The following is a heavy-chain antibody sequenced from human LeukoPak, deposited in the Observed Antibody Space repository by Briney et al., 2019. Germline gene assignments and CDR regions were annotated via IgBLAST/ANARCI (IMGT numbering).Heavy chain of an antibody. CDR2: IYTSGST. J-gene: IGHJ3*02. CDR1: GGSISSYY. V-gene: IGHV4-4*07. CDR3: ARDGDDYGPSGAFDI. Sequence: KASETLSLTGTGSGGSISSYYWSWLRQPAGKGLEWIGRIYTSGSTNYNPSLKSRVTISVDTSKNQFSLKLSSVTAADTAVYYCARDGDDYGPSGAFDIWGQGTMVTVSS. D-gene: IGHD4-17*01.